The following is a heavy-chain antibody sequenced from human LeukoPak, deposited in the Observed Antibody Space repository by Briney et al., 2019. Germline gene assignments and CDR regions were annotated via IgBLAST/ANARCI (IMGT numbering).Heavy chain of an antibody. CDR3: VRPLTTSGWYFDL. Sequence: ASVKVSCKASGYTFTGYYIHWVRQAPGQGLEWMGWINPNNGGTNYAQKFQDRVTMTRDTSISTAYMELSRLKSDDTAVYYCVRPLTTSGWYFDLWGRGTLVTVSS. CDR1: GYTFTGYY. CDR2: INPNNGGT. V-gene: IGHV1-2*02. J-gene: IGHJ2*01. D-gene: IGHD1-14*01.